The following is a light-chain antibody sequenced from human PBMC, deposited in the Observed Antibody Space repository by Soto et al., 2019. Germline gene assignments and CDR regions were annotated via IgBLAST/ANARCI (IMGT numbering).Light chain of an antibody. CDR2: AAS. V-gene: IGKV1-39*01. J-gene: IGKJ1*01. CDR1: RSISRY. Sequence: DIQMTQSPSSLSASVGDRVKMTCRASRSISRYLSWYQQKPGKAPNLLIYAASSLQSGVPSRFSGAGSGTDFTLTIANLHPEDFAIYYCKQSYSTQWTFGQGTKVDIK. CDR3: KQSYSTQWT.